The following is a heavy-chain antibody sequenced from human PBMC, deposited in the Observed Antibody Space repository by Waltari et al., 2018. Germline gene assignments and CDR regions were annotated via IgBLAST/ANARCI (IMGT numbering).Heavy chain of an antibody. CDR2: ISSSSSYI. V-gene: IGHV3-21*01. D-gene: IGHD4-17*01. J-gene: IGHJ3*02. Sequence: EVQLVESGGGLVKPGGSLRLSCAASGFTFSSYSMNWVRQAPGKGLEWVSSISSSSSYIYYADSVKGRFTISRDNAKNSLYLQMNSLRAEDTAGYYCAGDYGDRDAFDIWGQGTMVTVSS. CDR3: AGDYGDRDAFDI. CDR1: GFTFSSYS.